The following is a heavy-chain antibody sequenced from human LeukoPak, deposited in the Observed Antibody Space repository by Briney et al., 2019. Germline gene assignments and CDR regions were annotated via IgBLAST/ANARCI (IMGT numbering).Heavy chain of an antibody. Sequence: ASVKVSCKASGGTFNSYAISWVRQAPGQGLEWMGGIIPIVGTANYAQKFQGRVTITADESTSTAYMELSSLRSEDTAVYYCARAGVATTIYHYYYGMDVWGKGTTVTVSS. V-gene: IGHV1-69*01. CDR1: GGTFNSYA. J-gene: IGHJ6*04. CDR3: ARAGVATTIYHYYYGMDV. D-gene: IGHD5-12*01. CDR2: IIPIVGTA.